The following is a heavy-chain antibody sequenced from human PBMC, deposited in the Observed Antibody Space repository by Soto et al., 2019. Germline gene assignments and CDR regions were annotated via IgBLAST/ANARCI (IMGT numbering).Heavy chain of an antibody. Sequence: DVQLVESGGGLIQPGESLRLSCAAFGLTISGKKYVAWVRQSPGKGLEWGSALYDVDGSFYADSVTGRFTTSIDSSKTPVYLQMNDLRHDDTAVYYCATWHEREHAFDVWGHGTTVTIPS. CDR2: LYDVDGS. V-gene: IGHV3-53*01. D-gene: IGHD1-1*01. CDR3: ATWHEREHAFDV. J-gene: IGHJ3*01. CDR1: GLTISGKKY.